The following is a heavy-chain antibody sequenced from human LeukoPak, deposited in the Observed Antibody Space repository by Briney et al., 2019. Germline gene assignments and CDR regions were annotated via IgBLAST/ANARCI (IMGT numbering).Heavy chain of an antibody. CDR1: GFTFSAYG. D-gene: IGHD5-18*01. CDR2: ISDDGSNK. Sequence: PGGSLRLSGAASGFTFSAYGMHWVRQAPGKGLEWVAVISDDGSNKYYADSVKGRFTISRDNSKNTLYLQMNSLRLEDTALYYCAKDADTATIIYWYFDLWGRGTLVTVSS. J-gene: IGHJ2*01. V-gene: IGHV3-30*18. CDR3: AKDADTATIIYWYFDL.